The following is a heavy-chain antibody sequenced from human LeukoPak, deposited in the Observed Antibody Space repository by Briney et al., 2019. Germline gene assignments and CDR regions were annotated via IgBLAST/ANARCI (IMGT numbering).Heavy chain of an antibody. D-gene: IGHD1-20*01. CDR1: GFSLSTSGVG. CDR2: IYWNDDK. V-gene: IGHV2-5*01. CDR3: AHRQGITGTDDY. Sequence: KESGPTLVKPTQTLTLTCTFSGFSLSTSGVGVGWIRQPPGKALEWLALIYWNDDKRYSPSLESRLTITKDTSKNQVVLTMTNMDPVDTATYYCAHRQGITGTDDYWGQGTLVTVSS. J-gene: IGHJ4*02.